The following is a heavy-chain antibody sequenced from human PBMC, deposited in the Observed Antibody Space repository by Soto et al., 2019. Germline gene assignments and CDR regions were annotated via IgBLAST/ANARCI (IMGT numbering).Heavy chain of an antibody. V-gene: IGHV1-24*01. CDR3: ATARTGTQYYFDY. Sequence: ASVKVSCKVSGYTLTELSMHWVRQAPVKGLERMGGFDPEDGETIYAQKFQGRVTMTEDTSTDTAYMELSSLRSEDTAVYYCATARTGTQYYFDYWGQGTLVTVSS. D-gene: IGHD1-1*01. J-gene: IGHJ4*02. CDR1: GYTLTELS. CDR2: FDPEDGET.